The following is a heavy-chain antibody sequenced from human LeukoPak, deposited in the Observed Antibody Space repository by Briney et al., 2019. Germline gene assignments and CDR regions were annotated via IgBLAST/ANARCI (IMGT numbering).Heavy chain of an antibody. Sequence: SETLSLTCTVSGGSISSSYWSWIRQPAGKGLEWIGRISTSGSTNYKPSLKSRVTMSVDTSKNQFSLKLSSVTAADTAVYYCARECGYSGYDRSYYYYMDVWGKGTTVTVSS. CDR1: GGSISSSY. CDR3: ARECGYSGYDRSYYYYMDV. J-gene: IGHJ6*03. D-gene: IGHD5-12*01. CDR2: ISTSGST. V-gene: IGHV4-4*07.